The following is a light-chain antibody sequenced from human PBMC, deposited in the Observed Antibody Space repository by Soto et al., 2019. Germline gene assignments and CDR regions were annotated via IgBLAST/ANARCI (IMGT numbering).Light chain of an antibody. CDR3: QSYDSSLSGYV. V-gene: IGLV1-40*01. CDR1: SSNIGTGYD. J-gene: IGLJ1*01. Sequence: QSVLTQPPSASGTPGQRVTISCSGSSSNIGTGYDVHWYQQLPGTAPKLLIYGNSKRPSGVPDRFSGSKSGTSASLAITGLQAEDEADYYCQSYDSSLSGYVFGTGTKVTVL. CDR2: GNS.